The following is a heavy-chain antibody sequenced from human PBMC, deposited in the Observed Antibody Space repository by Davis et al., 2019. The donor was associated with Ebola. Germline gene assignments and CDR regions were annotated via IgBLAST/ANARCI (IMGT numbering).Heavy chain of an antibody. V-gene: IGHV3-7*01. CDR1: GFSFSSHW. Sequence: PGGSLTLSCAASGFSFSSHWTSWVRQAPGKWLEWVASIKQDGSEKYYVDSVKGRFTISRDNAKISLYLQMNSLRAEDTAVYYCLYGMDVWGQGTTVTVSS. CDR2: IKQDGSEK. CDR3: LYGMDV. J-gene: IGHJ6*02.